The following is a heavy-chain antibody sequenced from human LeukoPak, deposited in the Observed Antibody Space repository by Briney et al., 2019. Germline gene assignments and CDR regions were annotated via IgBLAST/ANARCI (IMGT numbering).Heavy chain of an antibody. J-gene: IGHJ4*02. D-gene: IGHD5-18*01. CDR1: GFTFSSYG. Sequence: GGSLRLSCAASGFTFSSYGMHWVRQAPGKGLERVAFIRYDGTNKYYADSVKGRFTISRDNSKNTMYLQMNSLRAEDTAVYFCATGRDTAMVRLDYWGQGTLVTVSS. CDR3: ATGRDTAMVRLDY. V-gene: IGHV3-30*02. CDR2: IRYDGTNK.